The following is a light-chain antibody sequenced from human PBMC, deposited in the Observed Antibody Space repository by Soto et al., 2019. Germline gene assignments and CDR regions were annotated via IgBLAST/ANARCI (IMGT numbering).Light chain of an antibody. CDR3: QTWGTGTVV. Sequence: VLTQSPSASASLGASVRLTCTLSSGHSSNDIAWHQQQPEKGPRSLMRLNSDGSHSKGDGVPDRFSGSTSGAERYLTISSLQSEDEADYYCQTWGTGTVVFGGGTKLTVL. J-gene: IGLJ2*01. CDR1: SGHSSND. CDR2: LNSDGSH. V-gene: IGLV4-69*01.